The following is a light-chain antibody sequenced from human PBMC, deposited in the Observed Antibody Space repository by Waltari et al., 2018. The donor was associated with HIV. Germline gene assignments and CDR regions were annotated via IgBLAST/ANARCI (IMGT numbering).Light chain of an antibody. CDR2: VEGSGSF. V-gene: IGLV4-60*03. CDR1: SGHSCYI. CDR3: ETWDSDIRV. Sequence: QPVLTQSSSASASLESSVKLTCTLSSGHSCYIIAWHQQQPGKAPRYLMKVEGSGSFNKGSGVPDRFSGSSSGADRYLTISNLQSEDEADYYCETWDSDIRVFGGGTKLTVL. J-gene: IGLJ2*01.